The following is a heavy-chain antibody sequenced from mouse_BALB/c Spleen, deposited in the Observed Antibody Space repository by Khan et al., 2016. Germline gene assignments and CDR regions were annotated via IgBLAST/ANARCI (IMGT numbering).Heavy chain of an antibody. D-gene: IGHD2-4*01. CDR1: GYTFTNFG. CDR2: INTYTGDP. V-gene: IGHV9-3-1*01. CDR3: ARRSTMIYYYAMDY. Sequence: QIQLVQSGPELKKPGETVKISCKASGYTFTNFGMNWVKQAPGKGLEWMGWINTYTGDPTYADDFKGRFAFSLEASAGTAYLQINNLKNEDTATHFCARRSTMIYYYAMDYWGQGTSVTVSS. J-gene: IGHJ4*01.